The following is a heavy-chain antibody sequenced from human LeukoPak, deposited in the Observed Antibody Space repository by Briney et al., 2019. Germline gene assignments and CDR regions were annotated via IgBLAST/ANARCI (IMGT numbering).Heavy chain of an antibody. CDR2: INHSGST. D-gene: IGHD3-10*01. V-gene: IGHV4-34*01. J-gene: IGHJ2*01. CDR1: GGSFSGYY. CDR3: ARGRWFGELWPLYWHFDL. Sequence: PSETLSLTCAVYGGSFSGYYWSWIRQPPGKGLEWIGEINHSGSTNYNPSLKSRVTISVDTSKNQFSLKLSSVTAADTAVYYCARGRWFGELWPLYWHFDLWGRGTLVTVSS.